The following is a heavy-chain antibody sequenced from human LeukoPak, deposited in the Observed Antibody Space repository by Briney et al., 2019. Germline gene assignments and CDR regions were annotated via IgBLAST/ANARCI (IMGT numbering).Heavy chain of an antibody. V-gene: IGHV4-61*02. CDR2: IYTSGST. J-gene: IGHJ4*02. CDR1: GDSISSGSYY. Sequence: SQTLSLTCTFSGDSISSGSYYWSWIRQPAGKGLEWIGRIYTSGSTNYNPSLKSRVTISVDTSKNQFSLKLSSVTAADTAVYYCARLHKGVNRAFDYWGQGTLVTVSS. D-gene: IGHD1-14*01. CDR3: ARLHKGVNRAFDY.